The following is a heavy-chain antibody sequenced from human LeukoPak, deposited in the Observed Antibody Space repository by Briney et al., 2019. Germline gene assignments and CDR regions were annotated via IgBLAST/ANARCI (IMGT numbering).Heavy chain of an antibody. CDR1: GYTLTGYY. J-gene: IGHJ6*02. Sequence: ASVKVSCKASGYTLTGYYMHWVRQAPGQGLEWMGWINPNSGGTNYAQKFQGRVTMTRDTSISTAYMELSRLRSDDTAVYYCARDSYCSSTSCYRESYYGMDVWGQGTTVTVSS. CDR2: INPNSGGT. D-gene: IGHD2-2*01. V-gene: IGHV1-2*02. CDR3: ARDSYCSSTSCYRESYYGMDV.